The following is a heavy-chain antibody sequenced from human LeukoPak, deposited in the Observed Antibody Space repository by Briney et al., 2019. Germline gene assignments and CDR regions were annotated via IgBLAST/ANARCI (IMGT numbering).Heavy chain of an antibody. V-gene: IGHV4-59*11. J-gene: IGHJ3*02. CDR3: ARDGGGSGGDTAMVRTGAFDI. CDR1: GGSISSHY. D-gene: IGHD5-18*01. Sequence: SGTLSLTCTVSGGSISSHYWSWIRQPPGKGLEWIGYIYYSGSTNYNPSLKSRVTISVDTSKNQFSLKLSSVTAADTAVYYCARDGGGSGGDTAMVRTGAFDIWGQGTMVTVSS. CDR2: IYYSGST.